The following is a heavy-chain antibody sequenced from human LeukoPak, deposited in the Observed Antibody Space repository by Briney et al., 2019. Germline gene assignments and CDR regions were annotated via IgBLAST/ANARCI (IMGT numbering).Heavy chain of an antibody. D-gene: IGHD1-26*01. Sequence: GRSLRLSCAASGFTFSTYGFHWVRQAPAKGLEWVAVIPYDGSYKYYADSVKGRFTISRDNSKNTLYLQMNTLRAEDTAVYYCAKEVGYGMDVWGQGTTVTVSS. J-gene: IGHJ6*02. V-gene: IGHV3-30*18. CDR1: GFTFSTYG. CDR2: IPYDGSYK. CDR3: AKEVGYGMDV.